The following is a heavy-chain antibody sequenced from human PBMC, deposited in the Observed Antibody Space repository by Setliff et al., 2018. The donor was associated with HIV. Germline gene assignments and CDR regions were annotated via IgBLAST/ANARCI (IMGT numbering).Heavy chain of an antibody. CDR2: IITSSSGSTI. Sequence: PGGSLRLSCAASGFTFSYYSMTWVRQAPGKGLEWVSSIITSSSGSTIYYADSVKGRFAISRDNAKNSLNLEMNSLRAEDTAIYYCASSRPPDDSSGYLDHWGQGTLVTVSS. D-gene: IGHD3-22*01. V-gene: IGHV3-21*04. CDR1: GFTFSYYS. J-gene: IGHJ4*01. CDR3: ASSRPPDDSSGYLDH.